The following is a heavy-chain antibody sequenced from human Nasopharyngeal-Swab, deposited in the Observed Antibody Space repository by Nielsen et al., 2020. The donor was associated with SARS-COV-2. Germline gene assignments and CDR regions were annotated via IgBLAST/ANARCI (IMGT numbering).Heavy chain of an antibody. D-gene: IGHD1-26*01. Sequence: ASVKVSCKASGDTFTSYGISWVRQAPGQGLEGMGWINAGNGNTKYSQKFQGRVTITRDTSASTAYMELSSLRSEDTAVYYCARDQSGSYYYWGQGTLVTVSS. CDR2: INAGNGNT. CDR3: ARDQSGSYYY. CDR1: GDTFTSYG. J-gene: IGHJ4*02. V-gene: IGHV1-3*01.